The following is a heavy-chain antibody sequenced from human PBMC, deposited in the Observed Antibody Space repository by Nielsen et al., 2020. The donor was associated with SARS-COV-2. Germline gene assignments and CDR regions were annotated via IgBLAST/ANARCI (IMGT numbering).Heavy chain of an antibody. CDR1: GFTFSSYE. J-gene: IGHJ4*02. D-gene: IGHD4-23*01. CDR2: ISGSGGST. CDR3: AKSTVVTTYYFDY. Sequence: GGSLRLSCAASGFTFSSYEMNWVRQAPGKGLEWVSAISGSGGSTYYADSVKGRFTISRDNSKNTLYLQMNSLRAEDTAVYYCAKSTVVTTYYFDYWGQGTLVTVSS. V-gene: IGHV3-23*01.